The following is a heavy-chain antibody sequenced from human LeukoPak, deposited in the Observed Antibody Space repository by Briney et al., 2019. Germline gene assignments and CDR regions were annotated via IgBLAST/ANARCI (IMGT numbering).Heavy chain of an antibody. CDR2: ISSASRTI. Sequence: GCLRLSSAVPGFTFSDYSMKWVRPGPGKGLEWVSYISSASRTIKYADFVRGRFTVSRDNAKKSLHLQMNRLTTEDTAVYFCVRDVGRFYYDSTGEDYWGQGTLVTVSS. CDR3: VRDVGRFYYDSTGEDY. J-gene: IGHJ4*02. D-gene: IGHD3-22*01. V-gene: IGHV3-48*04. CDR1: GFTFSDYS.